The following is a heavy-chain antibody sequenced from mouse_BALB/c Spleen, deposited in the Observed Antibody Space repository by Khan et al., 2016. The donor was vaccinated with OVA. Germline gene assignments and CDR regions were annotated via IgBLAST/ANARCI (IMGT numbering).Heavy chain of an antibody. CDR1: GYSITSDYA. CDR2: ISSTGST. CDR3: ARSHYYSYGYALDC. Sequence: EVQLVESGPGLVKPSQSLSLTCTVTGYSITSDYAWNWIRQFPGNKLEWMGYISSTGSTSYNPSLKSRISITRDTSKNQFFLQLKSVTTEDTAAYYCARSHYYSYGYALDCWGRGTSVTVYS. D-gene: IGHD2-14*01. V-gene: IGHV3-2*02. J-gene: IGHJ4*01.